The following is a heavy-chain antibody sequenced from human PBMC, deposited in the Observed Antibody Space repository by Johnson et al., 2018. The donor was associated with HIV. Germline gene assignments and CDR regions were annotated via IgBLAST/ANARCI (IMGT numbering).Heavy chain of an antibody. D-gene: IGHD3-22*01. CDR1: GFTFDDYG. J-gene: IGHJ3*02. CDR2: INWNGGST. CDR3: ARAPHYYDTSGYFSAAFDM. V-gene: IGHV3-20*04. Sequence: VQLVESGGSVVRPGGSLRLSCAASGFTFDDYGMSWVRQAPGTGLEWVSGINWNGGSTGYADSVKGRFTISRDNAKKSLYLQMNSLRVEDTALYYCARAPHYYDTSGYFSAAFDMWGQGTMVTVSS.